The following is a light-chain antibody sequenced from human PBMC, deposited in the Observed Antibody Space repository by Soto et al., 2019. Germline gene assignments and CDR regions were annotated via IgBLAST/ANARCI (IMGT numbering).Light chain of an antibody. CDR1: SSNIGSHF. J-gene: IGLJ3*02. CDR3: GTWDSSLSVVV. Sequence: QSVLTQPPSVSAAPGQKVTMSCSGRSSNIGSHFVAWYQQLPGTAPKLLIYDDTKRPYGIPGRFSGSESGTSATLGITGLQTGDEADYYCGTWDSSLSVVVFGGGTKLTVL. V-gene: IGLV1-51*01. CDR2: DDT.